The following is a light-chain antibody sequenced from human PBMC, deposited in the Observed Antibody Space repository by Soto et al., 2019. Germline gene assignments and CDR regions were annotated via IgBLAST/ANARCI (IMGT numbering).Light chain of an antibody. CDR2: DAS. V-gene: IGKV3-11*01. Sequence: NLSKQASATLALSSVERANLSCRASQSVSNYVAWYQPKPGQATRLLIYDASNGATGTPARFSGSGSGTDLTLTISSTEPEDFAVYYCQQRSNWLFGPGTTVDIK. CDR3: QQRSNWL. J-gene: IGKJ3*01. CDR1: QSVSNY.